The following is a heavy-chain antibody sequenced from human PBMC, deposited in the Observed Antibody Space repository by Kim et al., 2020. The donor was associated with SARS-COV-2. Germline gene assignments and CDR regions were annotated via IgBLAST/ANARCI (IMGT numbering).Heavy chain of an antibody. V-gene: IGHV4-34*01. CDR3: ARGNLLRFLEFRSPLIYYYGMDV. CDR2: INHSGST. J-gene: IGHJ6*02. CDR1: GGSFSGYY. Sequence: SETLSLTCAVYGGSFSGYYWSWIRQPPGKGLEWIGEINHSGSTNYNPSLKSRVTISVDTSKNQFSLKLSSVTAADTAVYYCARGNLLRFLEFRSPLIYYYGMDVWGQGTTVTVSS. D-gene: IGHD3-3*01.